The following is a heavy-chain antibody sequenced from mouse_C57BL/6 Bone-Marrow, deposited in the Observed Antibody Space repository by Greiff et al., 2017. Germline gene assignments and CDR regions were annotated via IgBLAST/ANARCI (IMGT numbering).Heavy chain of an antibody. V-gene: IGHV1-85*01. CDR1: GYTFTSYD. J-gene: IGHJ1*03. CDR2: IYPRDGST. CDR3: SRYYGRSYLYFDV. D-gene: IGHD1-1*01. Sequence: QVQLQQSGPELVKPGASVKLSCKASGYTFTSYDINWVKQRPGQGLEWIGWIYPRDGSTKYNEKFKGKATLTVDTSSSTAYLELHSLTSEDSAVYFCSRYYGRSYLYFDVWGTGTTVTVSS.